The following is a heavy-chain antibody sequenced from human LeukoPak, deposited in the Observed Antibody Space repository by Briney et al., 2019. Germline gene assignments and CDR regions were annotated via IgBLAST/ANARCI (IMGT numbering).Heavy chain of an antibody. CDR1: GFTFDDYA. CDR2: ISWDGGST. J-gene: IGHJ4*02. Sequence: AGGSLRLSCAASGFTFDDYAMHWVRQAPGKGLGWVSLISWDGGSTYYADSVKGRFTISRDNSKNSLYLQMNSLRAEDTALYYCAEGDCSSTSCHFDYWGQGTLVTVSS. V-gene: IGHV3-43D*04. CDR3: AEGDCSSTSCHFDY. D-gene: IGHD2-2*01.